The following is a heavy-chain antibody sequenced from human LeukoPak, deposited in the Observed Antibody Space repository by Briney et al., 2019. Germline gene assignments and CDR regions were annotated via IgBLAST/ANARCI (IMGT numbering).Heavy chain of an antibody. CDR2: IISNLGTT. J-gene: IGHJ4*02. Sequence: VASVKVSCKASGGTFSSYAISWVRQAPGQGLEWMGRIISNLGTTNRAQKFQDRVTLTADKSTNTAYMELTSLTSDDTAIYYCATTNDGGGYQWGDFFDYWGQGTLVTVSS. CDR3: ATTNDGGGYQWGDFFDY. D-gene: IGHD3-22*01. CDR1: GGTFSSYA. V-gene: IGHV1-69*04.